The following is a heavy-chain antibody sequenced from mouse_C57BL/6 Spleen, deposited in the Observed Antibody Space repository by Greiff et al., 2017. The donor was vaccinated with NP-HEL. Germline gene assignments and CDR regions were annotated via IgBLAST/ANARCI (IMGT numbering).Heavy chain of an antibody. Sequence: EVKLVESGGDLVKPGGSLKLSCAASGFTFSSYGMSWVRQTPDKRLEWVATISSGGSYTYYPDSVKGRFTISRANAKNTLYLQMSSLKSEDTAMYYCARHASSNYGWYFDVWGTGTTVTVSS. J-gene: IGHJ1*03. CDR2: ISSGGSYT. CDR1: GFTFSSYG. CDR3: ARHASSNYGWYFDV. V-gene: IGHV5-6*01. D-gene: IGHD2-5*01.